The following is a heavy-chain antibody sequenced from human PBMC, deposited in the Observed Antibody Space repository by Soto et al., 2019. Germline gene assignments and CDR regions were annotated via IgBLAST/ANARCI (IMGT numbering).Heavy chain of an antibody. CDR1: GGTFSSYA. J-gene: IGHJ6*02. Sequence: QVQLVQSGAEVKKPGSSVKVSCKASGGTFSSYAISWVRQAPGQGLEWMGGIIPLFGTANYAQKFQGRVTITADKSTSTAYMKLSSLRSDDTAVYYCSRYGSGGRCSYGMDVWGQGTTVTVSS. V-gene: IGHV1-69*06. D-gene: IGHD2-15*01. CDR3: SRYGSGGRCSYGMDV. CDR2: IIPLFGTA.